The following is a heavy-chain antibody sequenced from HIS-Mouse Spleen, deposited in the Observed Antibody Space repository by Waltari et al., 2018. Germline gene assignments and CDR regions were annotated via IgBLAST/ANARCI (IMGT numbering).Heavy chain of an antibody. J-gene: IGHJ2*01. CDR1: GGSISSSSYY. CDR2: IYYRGST. Sequence: QLQLQESGPGLVKPSETLSLTCTVSGGSISSSSYYWGWIRQPPGKGLAWIGSIYYRGSTDYNPSLKSRVTISVDTSKNQFSLKLSSVTAADTAVYYCAREIPYSSSWYDWYFDLWGRGTLVTVSS. CDR3: AREIPYSSSWYDWYFDL. D-gene: IGHD6-13*01. V-gene: IGHV4-39*07.